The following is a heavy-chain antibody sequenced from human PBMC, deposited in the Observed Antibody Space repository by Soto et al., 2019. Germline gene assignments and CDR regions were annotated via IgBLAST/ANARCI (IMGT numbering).Heavy chain of an antibody. CDR1: GGSISSYY. V-gene: IGHV4-59*08. D-gene: IGHD6-13*01. Sequence: SETLSLTCTVSGGSISSYYWSWIRQPPGKGLEWIGYIYYSGSTNYNPSLKSRVTISVDTSKNQFSLKLSSVTAADTAVYYCARLRTARVGVAAGTFDYWGQGTLVTVSS. CDR3: ARLRTARVGVAAGTFDY. J-gene: IGHJ4*02. CDR2: IYYSGST.